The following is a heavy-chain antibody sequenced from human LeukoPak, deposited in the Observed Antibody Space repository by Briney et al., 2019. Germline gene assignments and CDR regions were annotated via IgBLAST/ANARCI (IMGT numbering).Heavy chain of an antibody. CDR3: ARVSPYSTFDY. D-gene: IGHD2-21*01. Sequence: PSETLSLTCAVSGGSISSGGYSWSWIRQPPGEGLEWIGYIYHSGSTHYNPSLKSRVTISVDRSKNQFSLKLSSVTAADTAVYYCARVSPYSTFDYWGQGTLVTVSS. CDR2: IYHSGST. CDR1: GGSISSGGYS. J-gene: IGHJ4*02. V-gene: IGHV4-30-2*01.